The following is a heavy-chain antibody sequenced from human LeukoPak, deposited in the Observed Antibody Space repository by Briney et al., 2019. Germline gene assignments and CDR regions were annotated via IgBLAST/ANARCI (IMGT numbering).Heavy chain of an antibody. Sequence: GGSLRLSCAASGFTFSSYSLNWVRQAPGKGLVWVSHINSDGSSTTYADSVKGRFTISRDNAKNTLYLQMNSLRAEDTAVYHCAVFDNRPGDWGQGTLVTVSS. J-gene: IGHJ4*02. CDR2: INSDGSST. V-gene: IGHV3-74*01. CDR3: AVFDNRPGD. CDR1: GFTFSSYS. D-gene: IGHD1-14*01.